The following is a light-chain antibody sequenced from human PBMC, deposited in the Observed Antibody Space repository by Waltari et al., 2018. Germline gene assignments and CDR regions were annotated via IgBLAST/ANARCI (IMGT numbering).Light chain of an antibody. CDR1: SSDVGASDT. V-gene: IGLV2-8*01. Sequence: QSALTQPPSASGSPGQAVMISCTGTSSDVGASDTVSRYQQHPGKAPKLLIFEVYKRPSGVPDRFSGSKSGNTASLTVSGLQTDDEGDYYCSSNAGSSNVAVVFGGGTKLTVL. CDR2: EVY. CDR3: SSNAGSSNVAVV. J-gene: IGLJ3*02.